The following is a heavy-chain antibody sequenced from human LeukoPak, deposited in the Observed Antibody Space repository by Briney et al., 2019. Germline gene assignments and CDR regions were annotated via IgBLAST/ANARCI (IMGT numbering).Heavy chain of an antibody. J-gene: IGHJ4*02. CDR3: TRGGGSGYYFGIPRYYFDA. CDR1: GGSLKGLY. CDR2: VFHTGVT. Sequence: PSETLSLTCTVSGGSLKGLYWSWIRQSPEKGLEWIGNVFHTGVTSYNLSLKSRVTISVDTSRNQFSLTMTSMTAADTAIYYCTRGGGSGYYFGIPRYYFDAWGQGVLVTVSS. V-gene: IGHV4-59*11. D-gene: IGHD3-3*01.